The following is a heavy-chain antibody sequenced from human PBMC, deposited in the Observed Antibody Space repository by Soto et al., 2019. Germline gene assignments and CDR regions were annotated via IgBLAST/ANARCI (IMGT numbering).Heavy chain of an antibody. V-gene: IGHV3-23*04. Sequence: EAQLVESGGGLVQPGGSLRLSCAASGFTFSEYAMSWVRQAPGKGLEWLSLISGTGVPTLYAGSVKGRFSVSRDNSKNTRSLEMNDWGVDDTATYYGAKSFCTSSSCFSVGVDPWGPGTLVTGSS. J-gene: IGHJ5*02. CDR2: ISGTGVPT. CDR1: GFTFSEYA. CDR3: AKSFCTSSSCFSVGVDP. D-gene: IGHD2-2*01.